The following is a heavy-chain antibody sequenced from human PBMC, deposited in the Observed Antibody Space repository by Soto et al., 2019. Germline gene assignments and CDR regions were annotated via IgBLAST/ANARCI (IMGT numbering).Heavy chain of an antibody. V-gene: IGHV4-30-4*01. J-gene: IGHJ4*02. CDR2: IYYSGST. CDR3: ARDEDGYNNY. D-gene: IGHD5-12*01. CDR1: GGSISSGDYY. Sequence: SETLSLTCTVSGGSISSGDYYWSWIRQPPEKGLEWIGYIYYSGSTYYNPSLKSRVTISVDTSKNQFSLKLSSVTAADTAVYYCARDEDGYNNYWGQGTLVTVSS.